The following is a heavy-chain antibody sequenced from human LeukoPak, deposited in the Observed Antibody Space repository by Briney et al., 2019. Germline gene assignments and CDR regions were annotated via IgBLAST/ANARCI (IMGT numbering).Heavy chain of an antibody. J-gene: IGHJ4*02. Sequence: GGSLRLSCEASGFTFSNYWMTWVRQAPGQGLEWVANIKQDEGEKYYVDSVRGRFTISRDNAKSSLYLQMNSLRVEDTAVYYCARASRGLVREGLEYWGQGTLVTVSS. V-gene: IGHV3-7*01. CDR2: IKQDEGEK. D-gene: IGHD6-19*01. CDR3: ARASRGLVREGLEY. CDR1: GFTFSNYW.